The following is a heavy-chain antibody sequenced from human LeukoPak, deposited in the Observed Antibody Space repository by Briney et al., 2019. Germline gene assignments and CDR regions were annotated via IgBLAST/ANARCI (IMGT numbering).Heavy chain of an antibody. CDR2: INPNSGGT. J-gene: IGHJ4*02. Sequence: ASVKVSCKASGYTFTGYYMHWVRQAPGQGLEWMGWINPNSGGTNYAQKFQGWVTMTRDTSISTAYMELSRLRSDDTAVYYCARGAWVSYYYDSSGHLVYWGQGTLVTVSS. CDR1: GYTFTGYY. D-gene: IGHD3-22*01. CDR3: ARGAWVSYYYDSSGHLVY. V-gene: IGHV1-2*04.